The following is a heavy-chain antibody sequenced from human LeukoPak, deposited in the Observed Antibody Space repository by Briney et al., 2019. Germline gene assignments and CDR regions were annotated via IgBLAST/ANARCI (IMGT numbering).Heavy chain of an antibody. V-gene: IGHV4-59*01. Sequence: SETLSLTCTVSGGSISSYYWSWIRKPPGKGLEWIGYIYYSGSTNYNPSLKSRVTMSVDTSKNQFSLKLNSVTAADTAVYFCARDHHGSSYWGQGTLVAVSS. CDR1: GGSISSYY. CDR2: IYYSGST. CDR3: ARDHHGSSY. D-gene: IGHD6-13*01. J-gene: IGHJ4*02.